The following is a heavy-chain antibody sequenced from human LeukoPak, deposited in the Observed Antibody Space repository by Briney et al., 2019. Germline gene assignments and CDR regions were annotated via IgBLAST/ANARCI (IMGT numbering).Heavy chain of an antibody. CDR1: GYSFTNYW. Sequence: GESLKISCKGSGYSFTNYWIGWVRQMPGKGLEWMGIIYPGDSDATYSPSFQGQVTISADKSINTAYLQWSSLKASDTAIYYCARSFYPNYYYYMDVWGKGTTITVSS. J-gene: IGHJ6*03. CDR3: ARSFYPNYYYYMDV. CDR2: IYPGDSDA. V-gene: IGHV5-51*01. D-gene: IGHD2/OR15-2a*01.